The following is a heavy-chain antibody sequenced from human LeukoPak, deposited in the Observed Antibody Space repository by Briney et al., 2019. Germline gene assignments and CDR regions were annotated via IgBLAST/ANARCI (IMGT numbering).Heavy chain of an antibody. CDR2: IYYSGST. CDR3: ARASGGYYDSSGYYPLLDFDY. Sequence: SETLSLTCAVYGGSFSGYYWSWIRQPPGKGLEWIGYIYYSGSTNYNPSLKSRVTISVDTSKNQFSLKLSSVSAADTAVYYCARASGGYYDSSGYYPLLDFDYWGQGTLVTVSS. D-gene: IGHD3-22*01. J-gene: IGHJ4*02. CDR1: GGSFSGYY. V-gene: IGHV4-59*01.